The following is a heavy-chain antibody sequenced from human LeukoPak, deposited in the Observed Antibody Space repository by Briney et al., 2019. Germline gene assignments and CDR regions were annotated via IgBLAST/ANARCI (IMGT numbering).Heavy chain of an antibody. CDR1: GGSITSGSPY. CDR2: IHTSGNT. V-gene: IGHV4-61*02. Sequence: SETLSLTCTVSGGSITSGSPYWSWIRQPAGKGLEWIGRIHTSGNTNYNPSLKSRVTISVDTSKNQLSLILSSVTAADTAVYYCARDVGARLPGYWGQGTLVTVSS. CDR3: ARDVGARLPGY. J-gene: IGHJ4*02. D-gene: IGHD6-6*01.